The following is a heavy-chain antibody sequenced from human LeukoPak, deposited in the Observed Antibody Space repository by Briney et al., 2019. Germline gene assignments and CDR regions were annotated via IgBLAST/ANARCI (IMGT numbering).Heavy chain of an antibody. CDR1: GFTFSSYS. CDR2: ISSSSSYI. CDR3: ARDGSGPNRMITFGGVIVKHFDY. D-gene: IGHD3-16*02. V-gene: IGHV3-21*01. J-gene: IGHJ4*02. Sequence: PGGSLRLSCAASGFTFSSYSMNWVRQAPGKGLEWVSSISSSSSYIYYADSVKGRFTISRDNAKNSLYLQMNSLRAEDTAVYYCARDGSGPNRMITFGGVIVKHFDYWGQGTLVTVSS.